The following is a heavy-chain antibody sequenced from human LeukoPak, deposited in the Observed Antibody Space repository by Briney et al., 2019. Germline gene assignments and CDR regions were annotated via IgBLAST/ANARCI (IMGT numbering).Heavy chain of an antibody. V-gene: IGHV1-24*01. D-gene: IGHD6-13*01. Sequence: GASVKVSCKVSGYTLTELSMHWVRQAPGKGLEWMGGLDPEDGETIYAQKFQGRVTMTEDTSTDTAYMELSSLRSEDTAVYYCATDLPLAAGPAFDYWGQGTLVTVSS. CDR1: GYTLTELS. J-gene: IGHJ4*02. CDR2: LDPEDGET. CDR3: ATDLPLAAGPAFDY.